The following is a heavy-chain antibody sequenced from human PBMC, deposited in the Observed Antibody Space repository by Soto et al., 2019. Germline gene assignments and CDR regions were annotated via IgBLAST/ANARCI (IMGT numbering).Heavy chain of an antibody. J-gene: IGHJ4*02. Sequence: DVQLLESGGGLVQPEGSLRLSCAASGFTFSSYAMGWVRQGPGKGLEWVAVVSIGGSTHYADSVRGRFTISGDNSKNTLSLQMNSLTAEDTAVYFCAKRRGAGGHFDYWCQGALVTVSS. D-gene: IGHD2-15*01. CDR3: AKRRGAGGHFDY. CDR1: GFTFSSYA. CDR2: VSIGGST. V-gene: IGHV3-23*01.